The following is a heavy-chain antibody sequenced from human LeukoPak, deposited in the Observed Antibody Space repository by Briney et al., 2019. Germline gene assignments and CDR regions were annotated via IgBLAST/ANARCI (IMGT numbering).Heavy chain of an antibody. CDR2: IYYSGST. D-gene: IGHD2-15*01. CDR1: GGSISSSSYY. J-gene: IGHJ2*01. Sequence: SETLSLTCTVSGGSISSSSYYWGWIRQPPGKGLGWIGSIYYSGSTYYNPSLKSRVTISVDTSKNQFSLKLSSVTAADTAVYYCATEWWLDLWGRGTLVTVSS. CDR3: ATEWWLDL. V-gene: IGHV4-39*01.